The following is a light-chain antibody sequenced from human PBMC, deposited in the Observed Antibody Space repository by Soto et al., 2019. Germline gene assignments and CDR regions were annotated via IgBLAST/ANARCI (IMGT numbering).Light chain of an antibody. CDR2: WAS. CDR1: ESVFYSANSKNY. V-gene: IGKV4-1*01. CDR3: QQYHKNPLT. J-gene: IGKJ4*01. Sequence: DIVMTQSPDSLAVSLGERATISCKSSESVFYSANSKNYLSWYQQKAGQPPKLLIYWASTRESRVPDRFSGRGSGTDFTITISSFQAEDVAVYYCQQYHKNPLTFVGGTKLEMK.